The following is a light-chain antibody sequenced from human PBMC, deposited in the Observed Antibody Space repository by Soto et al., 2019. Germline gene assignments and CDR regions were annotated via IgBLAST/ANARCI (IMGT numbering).Light chain of an antibody. V-gene: IGLV2-23*02. CDR1: SSDVGSYDL. CDR3: CSYAGDSMYV. CDR2: GVT. Sequence: QSALTQPASVPGSPGQSITISCTGTSSDVGSYDLVSWYQQHPGKVPKLMIFGVTKRPSGVSDRFSGSKSGNTASLTISGLQAEDEADYFCCSYAGDSMYVFGTGTKVTVL. J-gene: IGLJ1*01.